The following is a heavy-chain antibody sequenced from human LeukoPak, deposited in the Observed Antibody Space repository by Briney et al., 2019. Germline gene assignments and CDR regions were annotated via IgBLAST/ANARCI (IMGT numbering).Heavy chain of an antibody. V-gene: IGHV4-4*07. Sequence: PSETLSLTCTVSSGSLGSYYWNWLRQPAGKGLEWIGHIYTSGSTNYNPSLKSRVTISVDTSKNQFSLKLSSVTAADTAVYYCARVWRDTAMVSGFDPWGQGTLVTVSS. D-gene: IGHD5-18*01. CDR1: SGSLGSYY. J-gene: IGHJ5*02. CDR2: IYTSGST. CDR3: ARVWRDTAMVSGFDP.